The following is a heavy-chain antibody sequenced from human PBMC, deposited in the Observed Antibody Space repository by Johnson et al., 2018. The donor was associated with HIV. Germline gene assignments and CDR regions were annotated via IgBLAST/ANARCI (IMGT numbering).Heavy chain of an antibody. V-gene: IGHV3-33*06. D-gene: IGHD6-13*01. CDR3: AKVGSGYSSSS. J-gene: IGHJ3*01. CDR1: GFTFSSYG. CDR2: IWYDGSNK. Sequence: QVQLVESGGGVVQPGRSLRLSCAASGFTFSSYGMQWVRQAPGKGLEWVAVIWYDGSNKDYADSVKGRFTISRDNSKNTLYLQMNRLRAEDTAVYYCAKVGSGYSSSSWGQGTMVTVSS.